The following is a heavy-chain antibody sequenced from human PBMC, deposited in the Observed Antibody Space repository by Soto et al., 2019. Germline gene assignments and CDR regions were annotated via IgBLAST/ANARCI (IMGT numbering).Heavy chain of an antibody. D-gene: IGHD3-22*01. V-gene: IGHV3-23*01. CDR1: GFTFSSYA. CDR3: AKDRADSSGKGDAFDI. Sequence: EVQLLESGGGLVQPGGSLRLSCAASGFTFSSYAMSWVRQAPGKGLEWVSAISGSGGSTYYADSVKGRFTISRDNSKNTRYLQMNSLRAEDTAGYYCAKDRADSSGKGDAFDIWGQGTMVTVSS. J-gene: IGHJ3*02. CDR2: ISGSGGST.